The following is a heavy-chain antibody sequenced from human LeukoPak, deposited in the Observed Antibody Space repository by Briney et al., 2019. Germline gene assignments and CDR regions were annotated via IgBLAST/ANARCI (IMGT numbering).Heavy chain of an antibody. CDR3: ARGYCSGGSCFLFDY. CDR1: GFTFDDYG. CDR2: INWNGGST. D-gene: IGHD2-15*01. J-gene: IGHJ4*02. V-gene: IGHV3-20*04. Sequence: PGGSLRLSCAASGFTFDDYGMTWVRQAPGKGLELVSGINWNGGSTGYADSVKGRFSILRDTAKNSLYLQMNSLRAEDTALYYCARGYCSGGSCFLFDYWGQGTLVTVSS.